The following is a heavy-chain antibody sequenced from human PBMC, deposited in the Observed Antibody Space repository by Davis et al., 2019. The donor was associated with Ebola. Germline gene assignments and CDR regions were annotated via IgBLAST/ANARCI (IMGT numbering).Heavy chain of an antibody. CDR2: INPSGGST. J-gene: IGHJ4*02. D-gene: IGHD3-22*01. CDR3: ARGLYYYDSSGYYYEDFDY. CDR1: GYTFTSYY. Sequence: AASVKVSCKASGYTFTSYYMHWVRQAPGQGLEWMGIINPSGGSTSYAQKFQGRVTMTRDTSTSTVYMELSSLRSEDTAVYYCARGLYYYDSSGYYYEDFDYWGQGTLVTVSS. V-gene: IGHV1-46*01.